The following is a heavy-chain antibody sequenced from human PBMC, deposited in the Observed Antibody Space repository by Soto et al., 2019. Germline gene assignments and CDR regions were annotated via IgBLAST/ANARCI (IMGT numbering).Heavy chain of an antibody. D-gene: IGHD6-13*01. CDR2: IDPSDSYT. J-gene: IGHJ6*02. CDR1: SYSFTSYG. V-gene: IGHV5-10-1*01. Sequence: GESVTISCKGSSYSFTSYGIIWVRQMPGKGLEWMGSIDPSDSYTNYSPSFQGHVTISADKSISTAYLQWSSLKASDTAMYYCARLTSDGTNSYYYGMDVWGQGTTVTVSS. CDR3: ARLTSDGTNSYYYGMDV.